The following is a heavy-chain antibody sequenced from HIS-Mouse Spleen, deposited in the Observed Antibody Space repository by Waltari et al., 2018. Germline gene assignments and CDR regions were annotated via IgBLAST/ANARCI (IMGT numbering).Heavy chain of an antibody. CDR3: ARDRYWYFDL. J-gene: IGHJ2*01. CDR1: GFTFDDYA. Sequence: EVQLVESGGGLVQPGRSLRLSCAASGFTFDDYAMHWVRHAPGKGLGGVSGISWNSGSIGYADAVKGRFTISRDNAKNSLYLQMNSLRAEDTALYYCARDRYWYFDLWGRGTLVTVSS. V-gene: IGHV3-9*01. CDR2: ISWNSGSI.